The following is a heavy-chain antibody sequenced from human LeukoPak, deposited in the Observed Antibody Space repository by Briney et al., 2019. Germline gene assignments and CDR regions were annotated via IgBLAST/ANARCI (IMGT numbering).Heavy chain of an antibody. CDR3: AGNDFYCFDS. CDR1: GGSISSSNYY. D-gene: IGHD1-1*01. Sequence: SETLSLTCTVSGGSISSSNYYGGWIRQPPGKGLEWNGAIYYSGATYDNTSLKNQVTISIDTSKIEVSLKLNSVTVADTAVYYCAGNDFYCFDSWGQVTLVTVSS. CDR2: IYYSGAT. V-gene: IGHV4-39*01. J-gene: IGHJ4*02.